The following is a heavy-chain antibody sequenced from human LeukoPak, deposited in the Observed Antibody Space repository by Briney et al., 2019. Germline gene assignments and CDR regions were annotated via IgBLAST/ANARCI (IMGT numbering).Heavy chain of an antibody. CDR1: GFTFSSYA. CDR2: ISGSGGST. J-gene: IGHJ3*02. Sequence: GGSLRLSCAASGFTFSSYAVSWVRQAPGKGLEWVSAISGSGGSTYYADSVKGRFTISRDNSKNTLYLQMNSLRAEDTAVYYCAKGLWDIVVVVAASDAFDIWGQGTMVTVSS. D-gene: IGHD2-15*01. CDR3: AKGLWDIVVVVAASDAFDI. V-gene: IGHV3-23*01.